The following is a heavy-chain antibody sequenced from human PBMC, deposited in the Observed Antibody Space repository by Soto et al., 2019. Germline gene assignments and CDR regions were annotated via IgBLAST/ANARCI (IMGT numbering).Heavy chain of an antibody. D-gene: IGHD3-9*01. V-gene: IGHV4-34*01. CDR3: ARGRFRRTFDT. CDR1: GGSFSGYY. CDR2: INHSGST. J-gene: IGHJ4*02. Sequence: PSETLSLTCAVYGGSFSGYYWSWIRQPPGKGLEWIGEINHSGSTNYNPSLKSRVTISVDTSKNQFSLKLSSVTAADTAVYYCARGRFRRTFDTWGQGTLVTVSS.